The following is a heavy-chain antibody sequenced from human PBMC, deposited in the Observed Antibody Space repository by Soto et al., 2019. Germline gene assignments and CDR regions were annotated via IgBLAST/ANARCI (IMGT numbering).Heavy chain of an antibody. Sequence: SETLSLTCAVSGGSISSSSWWTWVRQSPGKGLEGIGEIFESGATNYNPSLKSRLTMSVDKSKNQFSLNLSSLTAADTAVYFCTTSHAGELNNWGQGTLVTVSS. J-gene: IGHJ4*02. CDR2: IFESGAT. CDR3: TTSHAGELNN. V-gene: IGHV4-4*02. CDR1: GGSISSSSW. D-gene: IGHD1-7*01.